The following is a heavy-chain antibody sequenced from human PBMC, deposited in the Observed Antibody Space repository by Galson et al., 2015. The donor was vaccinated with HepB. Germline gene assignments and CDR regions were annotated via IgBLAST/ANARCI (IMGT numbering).Heavy chain of an antibody. CDR2: ISHDGSDR. Sequence: SLRLSCAASGFTFSSFPLHWVRQTPGKGLEWLAVISHDGSDRYYADSVKGRLTISRDNSRNTLFLQMNSLRPDDTGIYYCARESINMIRGVPDYWGQGTLVTVSS. V-gene: IGHV3-30-3*01. CDR1: GFTFSSFP. D-gene: IGHD3-10*01. J-gene: IGHJ4*02. CDR3: ARESINMIRGVPDY.